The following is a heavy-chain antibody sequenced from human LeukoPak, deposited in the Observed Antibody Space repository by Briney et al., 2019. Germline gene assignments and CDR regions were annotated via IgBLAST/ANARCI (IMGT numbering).Heavy chain of an antibody. CDR3: ARDSTYYYDSGSSGPHYFDN. J-gene: IGHJ4*02. V-gene: IGHV3-48*03. CDR1: GLTFSSYE. D-gene: IGHD3-10*01. Sequence: GGSLRLSCAASGLTFSSYEMNWVRQAPGKGLEWVSYISTSGTTIYHADSVKGRFTISRDNSKNTLYLQLNSLRAEDTAVYYCARDSTYYYDSGSSGPHYFDNWGQGTLVTVSS. CDR2: ISTSGTTI.